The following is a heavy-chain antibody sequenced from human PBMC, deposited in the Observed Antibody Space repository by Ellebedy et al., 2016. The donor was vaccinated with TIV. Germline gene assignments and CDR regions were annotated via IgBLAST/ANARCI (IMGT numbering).Heavy chain of an antibody. CDR2: VYHNGNT. CDR3: TRDLYY. CDR1: GGSFNWGGYY. J-gene: IGHJ4*02. Sequence: SETLSLXXSVSGGSFNWGGYYWSWIRQLPGKGLEWIGYVYHNGNTYYNPSLRSRIAMSIDTSKNQFSLTLRSVTAADTAVYYCTRDLYYWGQGTLVTVS. V-gene: IGHV4-31*03.